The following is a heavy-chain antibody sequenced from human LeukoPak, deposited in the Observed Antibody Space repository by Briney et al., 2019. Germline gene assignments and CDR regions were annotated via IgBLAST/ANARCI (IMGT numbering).Heavy chain of an antibody. J-gene: IGHJ4*02. V-gene: IGHV3-11*03. Sequence: GGSLRLSCAASGFTFSDYYMSWIRQAPGKGLEWVSYISGDSRYTNYADSAKGRFTISRDTARNSLYLQMKSLRADDTAVYYCAKFYDISTGYSDYWGQGTLVTVSS. CDR1: GFTFSDYY. D-gene: IGHD3-9*01. CDR3: AKFYDISTGYSDY. CDR2: ISGDSRYT.